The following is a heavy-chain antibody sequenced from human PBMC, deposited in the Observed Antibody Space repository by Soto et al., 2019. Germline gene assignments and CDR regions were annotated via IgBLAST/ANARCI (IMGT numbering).Heavy chain of an antibody. Sequence: PGESLKISCQASGYTFDTSWIGGVRQVPGKGLEWMGIIWPRDSDTKYNPSFEGQVTISADKSISTAYLQWSSLKASDSAIYYCARHPVDTDIRWGQGTRVTVSS. V-gene: IGHV5-51*01. D-gene: IGHD5-18*01. CDR2: IWPRDSDT. J-gene: IGHJ4*02. CDR3: ARHPVDTDIR. CDR1: GYTFDTSW.